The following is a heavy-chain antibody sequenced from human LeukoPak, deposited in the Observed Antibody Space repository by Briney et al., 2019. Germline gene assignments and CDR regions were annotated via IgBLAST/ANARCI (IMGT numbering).Heavy chain of an antibody. CDR1: GYTFTSYD. CDR3: ARARWLVKDGYVYNWFDP. CDR2: MNPNSGNT. J-gene: IGHJ5*02. V-gene: IGHV1-8*01. Sequence: GASVKVSCKASGYTFTSYDINWVRQATGQGLEWMGWMNPNSGNTGYAQKFQGRVTMTRYTSISTAYMELSSLRSEDTAVYYCARARWLVKDGYVYNWFDPWGQGTLVTVSS. D-gene: IGHD5-24*01.